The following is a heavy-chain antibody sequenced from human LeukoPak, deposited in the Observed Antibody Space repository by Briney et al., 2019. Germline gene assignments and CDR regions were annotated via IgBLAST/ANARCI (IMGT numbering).Heavy chain of an antibody. Sequence: SVKVSCKASGGTFSSYAISWVQQAPGQGLEWMGRIIPILGIANYAQKFQGRVTITADKSTSTAYMELSSLRSEDTAVYYCARYLWVGATAPRYFDYWGQGTLVTVSS. V-gene: IGHV1-69*04. CDR3: ARYLWVGATAPRYFDY. D-gene: IGHD1-26*01. CDR1: GGTFSSYA. J-gene: IGHJ4*02. CDR2: IIPILGIA.